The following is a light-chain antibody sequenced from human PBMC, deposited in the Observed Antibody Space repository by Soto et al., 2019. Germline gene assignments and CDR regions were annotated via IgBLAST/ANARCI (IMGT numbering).Light chain of an antibody. V-gene: IGLV2-14*01. Sequence: QSAMTQPASVSGSLGQSITISCTGTSSDVGAYNFVSWYQQHPGKAPKLMIYDVNNRPSGVSNRFSGSKSANTASLTISGLQADDAAYYYCSSYTSRNTLYVFGTGTKLTVL. CDR1: SSDVGAYNF. CDR3: SSYTSRNTLYV. CDR2: DVN. J-gene: IGLJ1*01.